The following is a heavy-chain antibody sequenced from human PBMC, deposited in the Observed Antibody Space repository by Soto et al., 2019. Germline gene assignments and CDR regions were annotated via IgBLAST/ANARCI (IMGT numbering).Heavy chain of an antibody. CDR2: INPNSGGT. J-gene: IGHJ4*02. CDR3: ARDAIRGSAAMKTY. Sequence: ASVKVSCKASGYTFTGYYMHWVRQAPGQGLEWMGWINPNSGGTNYAQKFQGWVTMTRDTSISTAYMELSSVSAADTAVYYCARDAIRGSAAMKTYWGLGTLVTVSS. CDR1: GYTFTGYY. V-gene: IGHV1-2*04.